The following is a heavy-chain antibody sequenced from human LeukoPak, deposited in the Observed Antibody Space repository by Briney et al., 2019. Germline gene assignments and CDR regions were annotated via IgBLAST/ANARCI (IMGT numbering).Heavy chain of an antibody. D-gene: IGHD5-18*01. CDR3: ARDRPYTGGWRGFDY. Sequence: SVKVSCKASGGTFSRYAISWVRQAPGQGLEWMGGIIPMFGLANYAQKFQGRVTITADESTSTAYMELSSLRSEDTAVYYCARDRPYTGGWRGFDYWGQGTLVTVSS. J-gene: IGHJ4*02. CDR1: GGTFSRYA. V-gene: IGHV1-69*13. CDR2: IIPMFGLA.